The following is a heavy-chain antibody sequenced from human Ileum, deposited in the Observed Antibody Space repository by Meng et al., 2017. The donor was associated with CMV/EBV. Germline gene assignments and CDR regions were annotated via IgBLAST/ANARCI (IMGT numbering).Heavy chain of an antibody. CDR3: VRSSGWALFDY. V-gene: IGHV1-2*02. J-gene: IGHJ4*02. CDR2: VNSKNTAT. D-gene: IGHD6-19*01. Sequence: QVQRVQSGAEMKKPGASVKVSCTTSGFTFSDYYIHWVRQAPGQGLEWMGWVNSKNTATNYARKFQGRVSMTRDTSISTAHMELSRLMSDDTAVYYCVRSSGWALFDYWGQGTLVTVSS. CDR1: GFTFSDYY.